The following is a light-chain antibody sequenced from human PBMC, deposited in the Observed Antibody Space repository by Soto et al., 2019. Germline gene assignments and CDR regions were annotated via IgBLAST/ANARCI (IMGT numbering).Light chain of an antibody. V-gene: IGKV1-39*01. CDR2: AAF. CDR1: QSISSY. Sequence: DIQMTQSPSSLSASVGDRVTITCRASQSISSYLNWYQQKPGKAPKLLIYAAFSLQSGVSSRFSCSGSGTDFTLTISSLQPEDVATYFCQQSYRTPITFGPGTRVDI. J-gene: IGKJ3*01. CDR3: QQSYRTPIT.